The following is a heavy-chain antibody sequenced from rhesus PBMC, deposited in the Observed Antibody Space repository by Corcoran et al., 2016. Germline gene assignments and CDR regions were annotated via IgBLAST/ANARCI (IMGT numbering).Heavy chain of an antibody. CDR2: IYGSSTST. CDR1: GGSISDSYR. V-gene: IGHV4S10*01. CDR3: ARATAGTVKVVDY. D-gene: IGHD5-24*01. J-gene: IGHJ4*01. Sequence: QVQLQESGPGVVKPSETLSLTCAVSGGSISDSYRWSWIRQPPGKGLEWIGYIYGSSTSTNYNPSLKSRVTISKDTSKNQFSLKLSSVTAADTAVYYCARATAGTVKVVDYLGQGVLVTVSS.